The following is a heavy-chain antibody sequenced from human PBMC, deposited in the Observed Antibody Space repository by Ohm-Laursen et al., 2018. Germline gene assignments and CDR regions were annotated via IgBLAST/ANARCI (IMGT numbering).Heavy chain of an antibody. CDR1: GFTFSSYA. D-gene: IGHD6-19*01. CDR2: ISGSGGST. V-gene: IGHV3-23*01. J-gene: IGHJ3*02. Sequence: SLRLSCTAFGFTFSSYAMSWVRQAPGKGLEWISAISGSGGSTYYADSVKGRFTFSRDNSKNTLYLQMNSLRAEDTAVYYCAKRLGPGPFDIWGQGTMVTVSS. CDR3: AKRLGPGPFDI.